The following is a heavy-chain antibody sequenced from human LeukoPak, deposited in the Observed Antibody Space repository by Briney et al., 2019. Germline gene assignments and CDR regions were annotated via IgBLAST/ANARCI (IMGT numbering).Heavy chain of an antibody. CDR1: GFTFSNYA. D-gene: IGHD3-9*01. CDR3: SKWGDYDVLTGYYDSDF. CDR2: IVGSGGST. J-gene: IGHJ4*02. V-gene: IGHV3-23*01. Sequence: PGGSLRLSCAAPGFTFSNYAMSWVRQAPGKGLEWVSAIVGSGGSTYYADSVKGRFTISRDNSKNTLFLQMNSLRVEGTALYYCSKWGDYDVLTGYYDSDFWGQGTLVTVSS.